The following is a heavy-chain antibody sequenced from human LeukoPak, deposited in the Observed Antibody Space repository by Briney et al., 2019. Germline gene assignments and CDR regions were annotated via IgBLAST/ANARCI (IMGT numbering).Heavy chain of an antibody. J-gene: IGHJ4*02. CDR3: ARGSNGPRYCSSTSCQKVNDY. V-gene: IGHV1-2*02. CDR1: GYTFTDYY. Sequence: GASVKVSCKASGYTFTDYYIHWVRQAPGQGLEWMGWIKPNSGGTRYEQKFQGRVTMTRDTSISTAYMELSRLRSDDTAVYYCARGSNGPRYCSSTSCQKVNDYWGQGTLVTVSS. CDR2: IKPNSGGT. D-gene: IGHD2-2*01.